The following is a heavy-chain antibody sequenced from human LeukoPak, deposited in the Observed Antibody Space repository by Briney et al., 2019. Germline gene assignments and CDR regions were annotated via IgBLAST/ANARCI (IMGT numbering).Heavy chain of an antibody. Sequence: GASVKVSCKASGYTVINFYMHWVRQDPGQGLEWMGTIVPNGGSTSYAQKFQGRVTMTADTSTGTVYIDLRSLTSDDTAVYYCARGAFNYGSGSDYWGQGTLITVSS. V-gene: IGHV1-46*01. CDR2: IVPNGGST. CDR1: GYTVINFY. D-gene: IGHD3-16*01. J-gene: IGHJ4*02. CDR3: ARGAFNYGSGSDY.